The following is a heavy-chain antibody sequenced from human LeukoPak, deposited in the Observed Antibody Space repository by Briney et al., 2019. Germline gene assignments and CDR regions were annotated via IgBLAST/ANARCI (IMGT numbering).Heavy chain of an antibody. J-gene: IGHJ1*01. CDR2: ISSSTTFI. V-gene: IGHV3-21*01. Sequence: GGSLRLSWAASGFTFSNYNMNWVRQAPGRGLEWVSSISSSTTFIYYADSVKGRFTVSRDNAKNSLYLQMNSLRAEDTAVYYCARDPKGYYDTSGYYRYFQYWGQGTLVTVSS. CDR1: GFTFSNYN. D-gene: IGHD3-22*01. CDR3: ARDPKGYYDTSGYYRYFQY.